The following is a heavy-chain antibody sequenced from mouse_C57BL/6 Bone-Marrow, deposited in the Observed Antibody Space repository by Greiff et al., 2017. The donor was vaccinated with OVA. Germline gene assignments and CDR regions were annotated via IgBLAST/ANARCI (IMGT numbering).Heavy chain of an antibody. CDR2: INYDGSST. Sequence: EVQRVESEGGLVQPGSSMKLSCTASGFTFSDYYMAWVRQVPEKGLEWVANINYDGSSTYYLDSLKSRFIISRDNAKNILYLQMSSLKSEDTATYYWARGGWDWYFDVWGTGTTVTVSS. CDR3: ARGGWDWYFDV. D-gene: IGHD3-3*01. CDR1: GFTFSDYY. J-gene: IGHJ1*03. V-gene: IGHV5-16*01.